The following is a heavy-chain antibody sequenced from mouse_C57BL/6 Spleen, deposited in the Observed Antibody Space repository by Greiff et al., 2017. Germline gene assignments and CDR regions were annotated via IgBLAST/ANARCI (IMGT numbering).Heavy chain of an antibody. V-gene: IGHV1-61*01. CDR1: GYTFTRYW. CDR2: IYPSDSET. D-gene: IGHD1-1*02. Sequence: QVQLQQPGAELVRPGSSVKLSCKASGYTFTRYWMDWVKQRPGQGLEWIGNIYPSDSETHYNQKFKDKATLTVDKSSSTAYMQLSSLTSEDSAVYYCAKGSTDWYFDVWGTGTTVTVSS. CDR3: AKGSTDWYFDV. J-gene: IGHJ1*03.